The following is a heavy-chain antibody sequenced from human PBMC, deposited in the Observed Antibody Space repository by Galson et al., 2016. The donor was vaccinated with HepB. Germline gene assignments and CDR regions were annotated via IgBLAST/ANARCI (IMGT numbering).Heavy chain of an antibody. V-gene: IGHV4-39*01. CDR3: SRRTYGSGIDY. D-gene: IGHD3-10*01. J-gene: IGHJ4*02. CDR2: VYYSGAT. CDR1: GGPISTNNGS. Sequence: SETLSLTCTVSGGPISTNNGSWGWVRQPPGKGLEWIGTVYYSGATFHNTSLKSRVNIFVDKSKNQLSLKLNSVTAADTGVYYCSRRTYGSGIDYWGQGTLVIVAS.